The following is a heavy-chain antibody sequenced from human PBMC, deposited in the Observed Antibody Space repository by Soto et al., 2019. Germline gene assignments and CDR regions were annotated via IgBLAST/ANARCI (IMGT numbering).Heavy chain of an antibody. CDR2: IYPGDSDT. D-gene: IGHD2-8*01. CDR1: GYSFTSYW. Sequence: GESLKISCKGSGYSFTSYWIGWVRQMPGKGLEWMGIIYPGDSDTRYSPSFQGQVTISADKSISTAYLQWSSLKASDTAMYYCARSAYCTNGVCLIDYWGQGTLVTVSS. CDR3: ARSAYCTNGVCLIDY. J-gene: IGHJ4*02. V-gene: IGHV5-51*01.